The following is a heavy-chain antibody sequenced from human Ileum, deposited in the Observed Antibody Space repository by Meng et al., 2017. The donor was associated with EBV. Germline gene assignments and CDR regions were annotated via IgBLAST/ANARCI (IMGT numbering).Heavy chain of an antibody. CDR1: GDSVSSDKTA. V-gene: IGHV6-1*01. J-gene: IGHJ5*02. CDR2: TYRRSRWYY. CDR3: ATSRIAKFDR. Sequence: QLQKSGPGLVQPSLSLSLSCVISGDSVSSDKTAWNWIRQSPSRGLEWLGRTYRRSRWYYDYALSVKSRINISPDTSKNQVSLQLNSVTDEDTGIYYCATSRIAKFDRWGQGTLVTVSS.